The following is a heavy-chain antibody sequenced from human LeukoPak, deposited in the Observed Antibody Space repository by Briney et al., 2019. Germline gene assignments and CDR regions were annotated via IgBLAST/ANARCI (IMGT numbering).Heavy chain of an antibody. CDR3: ARSSDVLRFLEWPRSNWFDP. CDR2: IHPGDSDT. V-gene: IGHV5-51*01. CDR1: GYSFTSYW. D-gene: IGHD3-3*01. J-gene: IGHJ5*02. Sequence: GESLKISCKGSGYSFTSYWIGWVRQVPGKGLEWMGIIHPGDSDTRYSPSFQGQVTISADKSISTAYLQWSSLKASDTAMYYCARSSDVLRFLEWPRSNWFDPWGQGTLVTVSS.